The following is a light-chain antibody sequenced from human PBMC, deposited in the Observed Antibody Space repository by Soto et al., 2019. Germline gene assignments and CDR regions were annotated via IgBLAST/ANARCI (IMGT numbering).Light chain of an antibody. V-gene: IGKV3-20*01. CDR1: QSVSSSY. J-gene: IGKJ3*01. CDR2: GAS. Sequence: EIVLTQSPGTLSLSPGERATLSCRASQSVSSSYLAWYQQKPGQAPRLLIYGASSKATGIPDRFSGSGSGTDFPLTISRLEHDDFAVYYCQQYGSLFTFGPGTKVDIK. CDR3: QQYGSLFT.